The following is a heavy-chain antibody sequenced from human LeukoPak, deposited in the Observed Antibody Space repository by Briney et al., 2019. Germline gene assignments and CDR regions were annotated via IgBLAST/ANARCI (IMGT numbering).Heavy chain of an antibody. V-gene: IGHV3-53*01. Sequence: PGGSLRLSCAASGFTFSSYEMNWVRQAPGKGLEWVSVIYSGGSTYYADSVKGRFTVSRDNSKNTLYLQMNSLRAEDTAVYYCAGTIVGKWAIDYWGQGTLVTVSS. D-gene: IGHD3-22*01. CDR3: AGTIVGKWAIDY. CDR1: GFTFSSYE. J-gene: IGHJ4*02. CDR2: IYSGGST.